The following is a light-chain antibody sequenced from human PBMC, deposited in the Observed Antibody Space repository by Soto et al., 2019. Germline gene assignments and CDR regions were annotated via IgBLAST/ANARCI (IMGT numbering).Light chain of an antibody. J-gene: IGLJ1*01. CDR1: KNDIGVYDF. Sequence: QSVLTQPPSASGSPGQSVTISCTGTKNDIGVYDFVSWYQHHPGKAPRLIIYEVVQRPSGVPDRFSGSKSGNTASLTVSGLQAADEAHYFCKSYAGRNTYVFGRGTKVIV. V-gene: IGLV2-8*01. CDR2: EVV. CDR3: KSYAGRNTYV.